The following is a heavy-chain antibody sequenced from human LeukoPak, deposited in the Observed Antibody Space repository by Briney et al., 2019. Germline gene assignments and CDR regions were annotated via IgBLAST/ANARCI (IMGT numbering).Heavy chain of an antibody. Sequence: ASVKVSCMPSGYTFTGYYMHWVRQAPRQGREWMGWINPNSGGTNYAQKFQGRVAMTRETSISTAYMELSRLRSDDTAVYYCARDGDGYYFAHLTRPHNDYDAFDIWGQGTMVTVSS. J-gene: IGHJ3*02. CDR3: ARDGDGYYFAHLTRPHNDYDAFDI. D-gene: IGHD2/OR15-2a*01. V-gene: IGHV1-2*02. CDR1: GYTFTGYY. CDR2: INPNSGGT.